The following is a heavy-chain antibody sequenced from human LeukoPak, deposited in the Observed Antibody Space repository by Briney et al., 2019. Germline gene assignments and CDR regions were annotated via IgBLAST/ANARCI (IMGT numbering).Heavy chain of an antibody. V-gene: IGHV4-34*01. CDR1: DGSFSDYH. J-gene: IGHJ4*02. CDR2: ISHSGTT. Sequence: PSETLSLTCAVYDGSFSDYHWTWIRQSPGKRLEWIGQISHSGTTRYNPSFNSRVTMSVDTSKNQFSLKLISVTAADTAIYYCARGAPGFWGQGTLVTVSS. CDR3: ARGAPGF.